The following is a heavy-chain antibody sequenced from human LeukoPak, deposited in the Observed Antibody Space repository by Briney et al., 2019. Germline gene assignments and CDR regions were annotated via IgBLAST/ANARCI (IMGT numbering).Heavy chain of an antibody. D-gene: IGHD3-22*01. CDR1: GYTFTGYY. Sequence: ASVKVSCKAPGYTFTGYYMHWVRQATGQGLEWMGWMNPNSGNTGYAQKFQGRVTMTRNTSISTAYMELSSLRSEDTAVYYCARVWYDSSGYYLDYWGQGTLVTVSS. V-gene: IGHV1-8*02. J-gene: IGHJ4*02. CDR2: MNPNSGNT. CDR3: ARVWYDSSGYYLDY.